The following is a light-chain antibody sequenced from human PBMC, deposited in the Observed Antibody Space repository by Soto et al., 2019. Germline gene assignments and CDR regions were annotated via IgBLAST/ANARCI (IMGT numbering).Light chain of an antibody. CDR2: DSS. V-gene: IGKV3-15*01. Sequence: LTQSPVTLSLYPGERTTRSCRASQSVNSNLAWYQQKPGQAPRLLIYDSSTRATGIPARFSGSGSGTEFTLTISRLEPEDFAVYYCQQYHSSPRTFGQGIKVVIK. J-gene: IGKJ1*01. CDR3: QQYHSSPRT. CDR1: QSVNSN.